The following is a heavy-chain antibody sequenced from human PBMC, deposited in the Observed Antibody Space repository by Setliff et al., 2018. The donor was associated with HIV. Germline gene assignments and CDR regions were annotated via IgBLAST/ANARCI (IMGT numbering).Heavy chain of an antibody. CDR1: GDSVSKNSAA. J-gene: IGHJ4*02. Sequence: SQTLPHTCAISGDSVSKNSAAWNWIRQYQSRGLEWLGRTYYRSKWFNEYAVSVKSRIIIYPDTSQNHFSLQLKSVNSGDTDVYYCAKSNPYSSGWAGFDSWGQGTLVTVSS. CDR3: AKSNPYSSGWAGFDS. V-gene: IGHV6-1*01. D-gene: IGHD6-19*01. CDR2: TYYRSKWFN.